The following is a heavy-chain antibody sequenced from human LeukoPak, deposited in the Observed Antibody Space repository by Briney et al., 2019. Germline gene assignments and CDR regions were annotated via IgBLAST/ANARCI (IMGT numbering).Heavy chain of an antibody. CDR1: GFTFSSYE. Sequence: GGSLRLSCAASGFTFSSYEMNWVRQAPGKGLEWVSYISSSGSTIYYADSVKGRFTISRDNAKNSLYLQMNSLRADDTAVYYCARDSEAAGMGFLDVWGKGTTVTVSS. CDR2: ISSSGSTI. CDR3: ARDSEAAGMGFLDV. D-gene: IGHD6-13*01. J-gene: IGHJ6*04. V-gene: IGHV3-48*03.